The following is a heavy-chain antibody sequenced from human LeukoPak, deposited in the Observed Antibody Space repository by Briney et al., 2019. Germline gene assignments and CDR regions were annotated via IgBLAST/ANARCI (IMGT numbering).Heavy chain of an antibody. CDR2: KWYDGSNK. V-gene: IGHV3-33*01. Sequence: GGSLRLSCAASGFTFSSYGMLWVRQAPGKGLEWVAVKWYDGSNKYYADSVKGRFTISRDNSKNTLYLQMNSLRAEDTAVYYCARDGSGRWYFDYWGQGTLVTVSS. CDR3: ARDGSGRWYFDY. CDR1: GFTFSSYG. D-gene: IGHD3-10*01. J-gene: IGHJ4*02.